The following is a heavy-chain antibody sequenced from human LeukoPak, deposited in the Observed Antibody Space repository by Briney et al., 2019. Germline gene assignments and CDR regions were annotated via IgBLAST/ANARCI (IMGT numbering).Heavy chain of an antibody. D-gene: IGHD6-13*01. J-gene: IGHJ6*03. CDR2: INWNGGST. CDR3: AREMTGSYSSSWYIRNYYYYYMDV. CDR1: GFTFDDYG. V-gene: IGHV3-20*04. Sequence: PGGSLRLSCAASGFTFDDYGMSWVRQAPGKGLEWVSGINWNGGSTGYADSVKGRFTISRDNAKNSLYLQMNSLRAEDTALYYCAREMTGSYSSSWYIRNYYYYYMDVWGKGTTVTVSS.